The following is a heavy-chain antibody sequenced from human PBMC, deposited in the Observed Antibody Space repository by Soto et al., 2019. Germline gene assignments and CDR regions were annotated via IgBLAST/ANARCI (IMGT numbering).Heavy chain of an antibody. CDR1: GFTFSSYT. Sequence: GGSLRLSCSASGFTFSSYTMHWVRQAPGKGLDYVSGIGGNGDSPFYADSVKGRFTISRDNSKNALYLLMSSLSADDTAVYYCVKSRGGNNFDFFDWGQGALVTVSS. CDR2: IGGNGDSP. J-gene: IGHJ4*02. CDR3: VKSRGGNNFDFFD. D-gene: IGHD5-12*01. V-gene: IGHV3-64D*06.